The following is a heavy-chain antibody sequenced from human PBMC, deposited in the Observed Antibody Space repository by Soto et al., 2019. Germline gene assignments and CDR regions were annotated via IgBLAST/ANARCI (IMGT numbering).Heavy chain of an antibody. V-gene: IGHV1-69*13. CDR1: GGTFSSYA. J-gene: IGHJ4*01. CDR2: IIPIFGTA. D-gene: IGHD3-3*01. Sequence: ASVKVSCKASGGTFSSYAISWVRQAPGQGLEWMGGIIPIFGTANYAQKFQGRVTITADESTSTAYMELSSLRSEDTAVYYCAGTPRGGYDFWSGYNNEYWG. CDR3: AGTPRGGYDFWSGYNNEY.